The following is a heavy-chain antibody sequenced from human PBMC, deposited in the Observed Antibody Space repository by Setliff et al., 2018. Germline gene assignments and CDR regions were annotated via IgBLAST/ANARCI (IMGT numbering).Heavy chain of an antibody. J-gene: IGHJ4*02. CDR1: GGFINNGDYN. V-gene: IGHV4-39*01. Sequence: KTSETLSLTCTVSGGFINNGDYNWGWVRQPPGEGLECVGSLYYSGSTYYNPSLKSRVTISVDTSKNQFSLKLSSVTAADTAVFYCARLSGYYFDYWGQGTLVTVSS. D-gene: IGHD3-22*01. CDR3: ARLSGYYFDY. CDR2: LYYSGST.